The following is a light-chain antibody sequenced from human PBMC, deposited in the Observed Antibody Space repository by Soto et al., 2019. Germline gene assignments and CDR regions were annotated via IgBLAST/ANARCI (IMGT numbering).Light chain of an antibody. CDR3: QQYNTYST. V-gene: IGKV1-5*01. CDR2: DAS. Sequence: DIQMTQSPSTLSASVGDRVTITCRASQSISSWLAWYQQKPGKAPKLLIYDASSLRSGVPSRFSGGGSGTEFTLTISSLQPDDFATYYCQQYNTYSTFGQGTRLEIK. CDR1: QSISSW. J-gene: IGKJ5*01.